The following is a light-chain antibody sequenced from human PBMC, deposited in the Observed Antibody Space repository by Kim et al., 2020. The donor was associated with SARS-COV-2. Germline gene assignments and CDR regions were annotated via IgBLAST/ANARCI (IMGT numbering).Light chain of an antibody. V-gene: IGLV1-51*01. CDR3: GTWDSSLSAVV. CDR1: SSNIVNND. J-gene: IGLJ2*01. Sequence: GAKVPISSSGSSSNIVNNDVSGYRQLPGTAPKLLIYANNERPSGIPDRVSGSKAGTSATLGITGLQTGDEADYYCGTWDSSLSAVVFGGGTQLTVL. CDR2: ANN.